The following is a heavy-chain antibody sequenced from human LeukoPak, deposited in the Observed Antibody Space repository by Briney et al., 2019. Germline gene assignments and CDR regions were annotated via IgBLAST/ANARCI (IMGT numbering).Heavy chain of an antibody. D-gene: IGHD2-2*01. CDR1: GFTFSDSS. V-gene: IGHV3-21*06. CDR2: ITSSSTYI. CDR3: ARPTYCSNTRCYPFDY. J-gene: IGHJ4*02. Sequence: PGGSLRLSCAASGFTFSDSSMDWVRQAPGKGLEWVSSITSSSTYIYYADSVKGRFTVSRDNAKNSLYLQMNSLRVEDTAVYYCARPTYCSNTRCYPFDYWGQGTLVTVSS.